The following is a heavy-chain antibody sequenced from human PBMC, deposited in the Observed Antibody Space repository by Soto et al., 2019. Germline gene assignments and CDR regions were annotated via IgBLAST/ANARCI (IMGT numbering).Heavy chain of an antibody. CDR1: GFTFSSYA. V-gene: IGHV3-23*01. CDR3: AKDLVALTAARHFGFDP. D-gene: IGHD6-6*01. J-gene: IGHJ5*02. CDR2: ISGSGGST. Sequence: EVQLLESGGGLVQPGGSLRLSCGASGFTFSSYAMSCVRQPPWKGLEWVSAISGSGGSTYYADSVKGRFTISRDNPKTTLYLQINSLRAEDPAVYYGAKDLVALTAARHFGFDPWGQGTLVTVSS.